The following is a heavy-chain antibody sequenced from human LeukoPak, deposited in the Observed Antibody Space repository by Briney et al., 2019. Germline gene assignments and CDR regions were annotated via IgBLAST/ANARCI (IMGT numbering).Heavy chain of an antibody. Sequence: SQTLSLTCTVSGDSITSGSYYWSWIRQPAGKGLDWIGRIFISGGTNYNPSLRSRVTMSLDTSKNQFSLKLYSVTAADTAVYYCARDRVDSGYDQSYYYYYMDVWGKGTTVTVSS. CDR1: GDSITSGSYY. CDR3: ARDRVDSGYDQSYYYYYMDV. D-gene: IGHD5-12*01. J-gene: IGHJ6*03. V-gene: IGHV4-61*02. CDR2: IFISGGT.